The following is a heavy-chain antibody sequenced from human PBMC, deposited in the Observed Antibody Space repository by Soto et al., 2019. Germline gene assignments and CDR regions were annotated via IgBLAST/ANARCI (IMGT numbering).Heavy chain of an antibody. J-gene: IGHJ6*02. D-gene: IGHD3-16*02. CDR3: ARDLEGSRFGGVIALYYYYGMDV. Sequence: VGSLRLSCAASGFTFSSYEMNWVRQAPGKGLEWVSYISSSGSTIYYADSVKGRFTISRDNAKNSLYLQMNSLRAEDTAVYYCARDLEGSRFGGVIALYYYYGMDVWGQGTTVTVSS. V-gene: IGHV3-48*03. CDR1: GFTFSSYE. CDR2: ISSSGSTI.